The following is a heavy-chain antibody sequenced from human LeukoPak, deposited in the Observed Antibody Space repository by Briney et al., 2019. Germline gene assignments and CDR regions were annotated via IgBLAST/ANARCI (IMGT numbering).Heavy chain of an antibody. CDR3: ARVYELREEDYYYYYMDV. CDR1: GFTFSSHS. J-gene: IGHJ6*03. V-gene: IGHV3-21*01. D-gene: IGHD5/OR15-5a*01. Sequence: GGSLRLSCAASGFTFSSHSMKWVRQAPGKGLGWVSSISSSSSYIYYAYSVKGRFTISRDNAKNSLCLRIYSLRAEDTAVYYCARVYELREEDYYYYYMDVWGKGTTVTVSS. CDR2: ISSSSSYI.